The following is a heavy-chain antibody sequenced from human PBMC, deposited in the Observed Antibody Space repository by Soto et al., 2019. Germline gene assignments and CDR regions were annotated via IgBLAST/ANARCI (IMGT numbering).Heavy chain of an antibody. CDR1: GGSVNSGSYY. D-gene: IGHD2-2*01. V-gene: IGHV4-61*01. CDR3: ARDTMYYYYYGMDV. J-gene: IGHJ6*02. CDR2: IYYSGST. Sequence: QVQLQESGPGLVKPSETLSLTCTVSGGSVNSGSYYWSWIRQPPGKGLEWIGYIYYSGSTNYNPSLQGRVTISVDTSKNQFSLKLSSVTAADTAVYYCARDTMYYYYYGMDVWGQGTTVTVSS.